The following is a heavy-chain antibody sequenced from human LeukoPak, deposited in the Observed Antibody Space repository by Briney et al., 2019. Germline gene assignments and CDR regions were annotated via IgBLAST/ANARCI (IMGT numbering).Heavy chain of an antibody. J-gene: IGHJ4*02. D-gene: IGHD4-17*01. CDR1: GSSISSYY. V-gene: IGHV4-59*01. CDR2: IYYSGST. Sequence: PSETLSLTCTVSGSSISSYYWSWIPQPPGKGLEWIGYIYYSGSTNYNPSLKSRVTISVDTSKNQFSLKLSSVTAADTAVYYCARIYGDYGDYWGQGTLVTVSS. CDR3: ARIYGDYGDY.